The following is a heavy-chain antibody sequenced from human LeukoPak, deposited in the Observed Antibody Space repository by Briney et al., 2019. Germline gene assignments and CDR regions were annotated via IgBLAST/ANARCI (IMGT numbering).Heavy chain of an antibody. V-gene: IGHV3-30*03. CDR3: ARDSGGNLFDL. CDR1: GVTSSGLT. CDR2: ISYDERNK. J-gene: IGHJ4*02. D-gene: IGHD2-15*01. Sequence: GRSLRLSCTASGVTSSGLTFRSVCQAPDGGVGRGALISYDERNKYYGDTVKGRFTISRDNANNTLYLHMNSLRGDDTALYYCARDSGGNLFDLWGQGTPVAVSS.